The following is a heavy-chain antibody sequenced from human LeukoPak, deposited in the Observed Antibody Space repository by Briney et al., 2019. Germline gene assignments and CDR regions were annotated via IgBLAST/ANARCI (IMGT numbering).Heavy chain of an antibody. CDR2: ISGSGGRT. CDR1: GFTFSNYA. J-gene: IGHJ4*02. V-gene: IGHV3-23*01. CDR3: AIGPGGVFHY. Sequence: GGSLRLSCAASGFTFSNYAMNWVRQAPGKGLEWVSAISGSGGRTYYADSVKGRFTISRDNSKNTLYLQMNSLRAEDTAVYYCAIGPGGVFHYWGQGTLVIVSS. D-gene: IGHD4-23*01.